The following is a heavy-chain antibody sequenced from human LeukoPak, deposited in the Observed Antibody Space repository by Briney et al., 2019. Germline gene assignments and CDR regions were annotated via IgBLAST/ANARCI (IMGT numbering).Heavy chain of an antibody. D-gene: IGHD2-2*01. CDR3: AREVGPAANIN. CDR2: ISSSSSYI. V-gene: IGHV3-21*01. Sequence: GGSLRLSCAASGFTFSSYSMNWVRQAPGKGLEWVSSISSSSSYIYYADSVKDRFTISRDNAKNSLYLQMNSLRAEDTAVYYCAREVGPAANINWGQGTLVTVSS. CDR1: GFTFSSYS. J-gene: IGHJ4*02.